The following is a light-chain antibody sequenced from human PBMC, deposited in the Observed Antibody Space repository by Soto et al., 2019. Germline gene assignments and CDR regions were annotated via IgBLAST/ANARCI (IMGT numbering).Light chain of an antibody. J-gene: IGKJ4*01. Sequence: EIVMTKSPATLSVSPGEGATLSCRASQSVSSNLAWYQQKPGQAPRLLIFGASTRATGIPARFSGSGSGAEFSHSNSALQTEDFAIYYCQQYSNWPLIFGGGTKVGIK. CDR1: QSVSSN. CDR2: GAS. V-gene: IGKV3-15*01. CDR3: QQYSNWPLI.